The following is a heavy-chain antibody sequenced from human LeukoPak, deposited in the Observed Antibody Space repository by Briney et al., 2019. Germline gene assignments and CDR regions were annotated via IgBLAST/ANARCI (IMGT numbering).Heavy chain of an antibody. CDR1: GGSISSDSFY. J-gene: IGHJ3*01. V-gene: IGHV4-61*02. D-gene: IGHD1-26*01. CDR2: FYSSGST. CDR3: ARAPARGWDLIPDAFED. Sequence: PSETLSLTCTVSGGSISSDSFYWSWIRQPAGKGLEWIGRFYSSGSTNYNPSLKSRVTISVDTSKNHFSLRLSSVTAADTAVYYCARAPARGWDLIPDAFEDWGQGTMVTVSS.